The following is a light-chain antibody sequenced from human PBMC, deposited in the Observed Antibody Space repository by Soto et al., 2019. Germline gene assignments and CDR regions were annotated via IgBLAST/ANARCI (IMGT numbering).Light chain of an antibody. V-gene: IGKV3-15*01. CDR1: QSLTNN. Sequence: EIVLTQSPGTLSLSPGERATLPCRASQSLTNNYFAWYQQTPGRALRLLIDGASTRATGIPARFSGSGSGTEFTLTISSLQSEDFAVYYCQQYNKWPPITFGQGTRLEI. J-gene: IGKJ5*01. CDR3: QQYNKWPPIT. CDR2: GAS.